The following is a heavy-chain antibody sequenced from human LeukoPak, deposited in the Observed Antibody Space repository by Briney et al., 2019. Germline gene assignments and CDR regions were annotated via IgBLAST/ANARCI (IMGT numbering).Heavy chain of an antibody. CDR1: GGSISSSSYY. J-gene: IGHJ4*02. D-gene: IGHD3-22*01. Sequence: PSETLSLTCTVSGGSISSSSYYWGWIRQPPGKGLEWIGSIYYSGSTYYNPSLKSRVTISVDTSKNQFSLRLSSVTAADTAVYYCARVTGYIVEDYFDYWGQGTLVTVSS. CDR2: IYYSGST. V-gene: IGHV4-39*07. CDR3: ARVTGYIVEDYFDY.